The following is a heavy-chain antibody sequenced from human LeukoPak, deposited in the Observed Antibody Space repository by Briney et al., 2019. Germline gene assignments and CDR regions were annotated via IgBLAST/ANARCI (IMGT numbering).Heavy chain of an antibody. J-gene: IGHJ3*02. V-gene: IGHV3-30-3*01. CDR2: ISYDGSNK. CDR3: ARPYDAFDI. CDR1: GFTFSSYA. Sequence: GGSLRLSCAASGFTFSSYAMHWVRQAPGKGLEWVAVISYDGSNKYYADSVKGRFTISRDNSKNTLYLQMNSLRAEDTAVYYCARPYDAFDIWGQGKMVTVSS.